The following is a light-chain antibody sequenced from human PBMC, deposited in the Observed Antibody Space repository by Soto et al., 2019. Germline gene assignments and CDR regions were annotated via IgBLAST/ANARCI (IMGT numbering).Light chain of an antibody. CDR1: QSIGSY. CDR3: QQSYSRGT. V-gene: IGKV1-39*01. J-gene: IGKJ1*01. CDR2: AAS. Sequence: DIQMTQSPSSLSASVGDRVTVTCRASQSIGSYVNWYQQKPGKAPKLRIYAASSLQSGVPARVSGSGSGTECTRTSSRLQPEDFATYDGQQSYSRGTFGQGTKGEIK.